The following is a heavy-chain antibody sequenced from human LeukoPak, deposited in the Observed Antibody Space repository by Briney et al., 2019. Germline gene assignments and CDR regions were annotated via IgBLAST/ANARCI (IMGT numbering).Heavy chain of an antibody. J-gene: IGHJ5*02. CDR2: MNPNSGNT. CDR1: GYTFTGYY. Sequence: GASVKVSCKASGYTFTGYYMHWVRQATGQGLEWMGWMNPNSGNTGYAQKFQGRVTMTRNTSISTAYMELSSLRSEDTAVYYCARGDTYYYDSSGYYNWFDPWGQGTLVTVSS. V-gene: IGHV1-8*02. CDR3: ARGDTYYYDSSGYYNWFDP. D-gene: IGHD3-22*01.